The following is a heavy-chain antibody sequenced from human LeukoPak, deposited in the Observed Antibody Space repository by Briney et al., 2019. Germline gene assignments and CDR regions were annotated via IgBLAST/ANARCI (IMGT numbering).Heavy chain of an antibody. Sequence: GGSLRLSCAASGFTFEDYAMHWVRQAPGKGLEWVSGISWNSDSIGYADSVKGRFTISRDNAKKSLYLQMNSLRAEDTAVYYCARAVYCSGGGCFWYFDLWGRGTLVTVSS. CDR3: ARAVYCSGGGCFWYFDL. J-gene: IGHJ2*01. D-gene: IGHD2-15*01. CDR2: ISWNSDSI. CDR1: GFTFEDYA. V-gene: IGHV3-9*01.